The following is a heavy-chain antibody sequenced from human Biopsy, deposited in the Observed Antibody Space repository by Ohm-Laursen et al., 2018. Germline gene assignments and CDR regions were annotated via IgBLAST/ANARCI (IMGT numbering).Heavy chain of an antibody. V-gene: IGHV1-2*02. CDR1: GYTFTDYY. CDR3: VRDHCVTFSGVIVRGDAFDV. CDR2: IHVKSGAT. J-gene: IGHJ3*01. Sequence: SVKVSCKASGYTFTDYYLHWVRQDPGQGLEWMGWIHVKSGATNYAEKFQGRVTMTGDTSLRTTYMELRGLSPDDTAVYYCVRDHCVTFSGVIVRGDAFDVWGQGTKVTVSS. D-gene: IGHD3-16*02.